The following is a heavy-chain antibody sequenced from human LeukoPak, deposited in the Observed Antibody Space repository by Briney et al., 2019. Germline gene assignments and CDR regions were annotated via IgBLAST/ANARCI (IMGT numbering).Heavy chain of an antibody. CDR3: ARDSRQWPRPFDY. CDR1: GFTFSSYS. J-gene: IGHJ4*02. CDR2: ISSSSSYI. D-gene: IGHD6-19*01. Sequence: GGSLRLSCAASGFTFSSYSMTWVRQAPGKGLEWVSSISSSSSYIYYADSVKGRFTISRDNAKNSLYLQMNSLRAEDTAVYYCARDSRQWPRPFDYWGQGTLVTVSS. V-gene: IGHV3-21*01.